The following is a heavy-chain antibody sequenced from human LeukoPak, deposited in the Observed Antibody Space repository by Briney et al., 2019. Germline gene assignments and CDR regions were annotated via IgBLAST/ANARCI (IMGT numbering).Heavy chain of an antibody. CDR3: ARHSMAQARY. CDR1: GGSISSSSYY. Sequence: SETLSFTCTVSGGSISSSSYYWGWIRQPPGKGLEWIGSIYYSGSTYYNPSLKSRVTISVDTSKNQFSLKLSSVTAADTAVYYCARHSMAQARYWGQGTLVTVSS. D-gene: IGHD5-24*01. CDR2: IYYSGST. J-gene: IGHJ4*02. V-gene: IGHV4-39*01.